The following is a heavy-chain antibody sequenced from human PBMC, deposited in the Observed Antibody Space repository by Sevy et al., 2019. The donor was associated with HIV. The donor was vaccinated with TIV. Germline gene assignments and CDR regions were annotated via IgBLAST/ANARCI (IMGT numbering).Heavy chain of an antibody. J-gene: IGHJ6*02. Sequence: GGSLRLSCAASGFTFSSYSMNWVRQAPGKGLEWVSSISSSSSYIYYADSVKCRFTISRDNAKNSLYLQMNSLRAEDTAVYYCARGPWEQWLVLYGMDVWGQGTTVTVSS. V-gene: IGHV3-21*01. CDR2: ISSSSSYI. CDR3: ARGPWEQWLVLYGMDV. D-gene: IGHD6-19*01. CDR1: GFTFSSYS.